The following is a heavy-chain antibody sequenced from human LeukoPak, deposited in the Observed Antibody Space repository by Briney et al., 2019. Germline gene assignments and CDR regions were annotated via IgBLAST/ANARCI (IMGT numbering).Heavy chain of an antibody. CDR1: GGSIGSYY. J-gene: IGHJ4*02. V-gene: IGHV4-59*08. D-gene: IGHD2/OR15-2a*01. Sequence: SETLSLTCTVSGGSIGSYYWSWIRQPPGKGLEWIGYIYYSGSTNYNPSLKSRVTISVDTSKNQFSLKLSSVTAADTAVYYCARLFYGSHFDYWGQGTLVTVSS. CDR3: ARLFYGSHFDY. CDR2: IYYSGST.